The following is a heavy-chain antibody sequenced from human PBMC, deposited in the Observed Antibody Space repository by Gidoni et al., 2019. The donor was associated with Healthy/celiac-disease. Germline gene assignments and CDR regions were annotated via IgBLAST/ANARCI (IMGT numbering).Heavy chain of an antibody. CDR2: ISSSSSYI. CDR1: GFPFSSYS. CDR3: ASEDCSGGSCYSDY. D-gene: IGHD2-15*01. Sequence: EVQLVESGGGLVKPGGSLRLSCAASGFPFSSYSMNWVRQAPGKGLEWVASISSSSSYIYYADSVKGRFTISRDNAKNSLYLQMNSLRAEDTAVYYCASEDCSGGSCYSDYWGQGTLVTVSS. J-gene: IGHJ4*02. V-gene: IGHV3-21*01.